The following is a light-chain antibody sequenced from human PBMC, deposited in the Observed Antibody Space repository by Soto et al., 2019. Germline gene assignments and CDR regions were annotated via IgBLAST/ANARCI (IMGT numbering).Light chain of an antibody. J-gene: IGLJ1*01. CDR3: QVWDTNYV. V-gene: IGLV3-21*02. CDR2: DDS. Sequence: SYELTQPPSVSVAPGQTASITCGGNNIGSKSVHWYQQKPGQAPVLVVYDDSDRPSGIPERFSGSNSGNTATLTISRVEAGDEADYYCQVWDTNYVFGTGTKLTVL. CDR1: NIGSKS.